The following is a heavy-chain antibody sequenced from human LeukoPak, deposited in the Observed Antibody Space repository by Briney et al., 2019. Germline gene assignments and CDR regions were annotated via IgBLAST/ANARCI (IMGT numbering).Heavy chain of an antibody. J-gene: IGHJ4*02. D-gene: IGHD2-2*01. CDR1: GGSISSRSYY. V-gene: IGHV4-39*01. CDR3: ASENCSGTSCSSLDY. Sequence: PSETLSLTCTVSGGSISSRSYYWGWIRQPPGKGLGWIGSIFYSGTTSYNPSLKSRVTISVDTSKNQFSLKLSSVTAADTAVYYCASENCSGTSCSSLDYWGQGTLVTVSS. CDR2: IFYSGTT.